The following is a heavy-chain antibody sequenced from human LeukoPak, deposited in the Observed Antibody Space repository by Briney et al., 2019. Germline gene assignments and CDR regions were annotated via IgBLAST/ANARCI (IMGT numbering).Heavy chain of an antibody. J-gene: IGHJ4*02. CDR1: AGSISSDSYY. CDR2: IYYSGST. CDR3: AREFRHDILTGYYLFDY. Sequence: SETLSLTCTVSAGSISSDSYYWGWIRQPPGKGLEWIGSIYYSGSTYYSPSLKSRVTISVDTSKNQFSLKLSSVTAADTAVYYCAREFRHDILTGYYLFDYWGQGTLVTVSS. V-gene: IGHV4-39*07. D-gene: IGHD3-9*01.